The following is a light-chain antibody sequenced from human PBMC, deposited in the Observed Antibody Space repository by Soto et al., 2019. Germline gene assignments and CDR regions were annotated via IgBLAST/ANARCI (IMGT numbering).Light chain of an antibody. Sequence: EIVLTQSPGTLSLSPGERATLSCRASQSVSSSYLAWYQPKPGQAPRLLIYGASSRATGIPDRFSGRGSGTDFSLIISRLEPEDFAVYYCQQYGSSPLTFGGGTKVEIK. V-gene: IGKV3-20*01. CDR1: QSVSSSY. CDR2: GAS. CDR3: QQYGSSPLT. J-gene: IGKJ4*01.